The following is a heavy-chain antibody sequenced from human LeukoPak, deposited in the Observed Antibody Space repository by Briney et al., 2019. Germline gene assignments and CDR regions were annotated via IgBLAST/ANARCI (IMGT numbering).Heavy chain of an antibody. CDR1: GFTFSNYG. CDR2: IRFDGSGK. CDR3: AKDIVLVNAFDY. J-gene: IGHJ4*02. Sequence: PGESLKISCAASGFTFSNYGMHWVRQAPDKGLEWVAFIRFDGSGKYNADSVKGRFTISRDNSKNTVYLQMNGLRAEDTAVYYCAKDIVLVNAFDYWGQGTLVTVSS. D-gene: IGHD2-21*01. V-gene: IGHV3-30*02.